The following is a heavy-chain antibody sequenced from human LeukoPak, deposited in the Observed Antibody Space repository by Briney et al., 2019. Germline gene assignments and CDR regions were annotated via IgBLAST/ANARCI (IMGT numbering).Heavy chain of an antibody. Sequence: WGSLRLSCAASGFTFSSYAMNWVRQAPGKGLEWVSVSSNSGNSTYYADSVKGRFTISRDNSKNTLYLHVNTLRAEDAAVYYCAKGSSNGCSSGLESWGQGALVTVSS. V-gene: IGHV3-23*01. J-gene: IGHJ4*02. CDR3: AKGSSNGCSSGLES. CDR1: GFTFSSYA. D-gene: IGHD3-22*01. CDR2: SSNSGNST.